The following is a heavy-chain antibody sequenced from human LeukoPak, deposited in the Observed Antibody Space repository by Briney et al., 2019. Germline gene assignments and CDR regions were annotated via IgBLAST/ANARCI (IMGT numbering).Heavy chain of an antibody. Sequence: ASVKVSCKASGYTFTSYYMHWVRQAPGQGLEWIGIINPSGGSTSYAQRFQGRVTITRDTSASTAYMELSSLTSEDTAVYYCARGRWSATTASYYLDFWGQGTLVTVSS. CDR3: ARGRWSATTASYYLDF. J-gene: IGHJ4*02. CDR2: INPSGGST. D-gene: IGHD5-24*01. CDR1: GYTFTSYY. V-gene: IGHV1-46*01.